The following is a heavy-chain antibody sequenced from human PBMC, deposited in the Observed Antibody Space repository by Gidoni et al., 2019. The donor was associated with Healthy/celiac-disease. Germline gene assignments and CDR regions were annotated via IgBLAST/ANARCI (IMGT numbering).Heavy chain of an antibody. J-gene: IGHJ4*02. D-gene: IGHD2-2*01. Sequence: EVQLVESGGGLVKPGGSLRLSCAASGFTFSNAWMTWVRQAPGKGLEWVGRIKGKTDGGTTDYAAPVKGRFTISRDDSKNTLYLQMNSLKTEDTAVYYCTTSTRGSRTSAKHLNYYFDYWGQGTLVTVSS. CDR3: TTSTRGSRTSAKHLNYYFDY. CDR2: IKGKTDGGTT. V-gene: IGHV3-15*01. CDR1: GFTFSNAW.